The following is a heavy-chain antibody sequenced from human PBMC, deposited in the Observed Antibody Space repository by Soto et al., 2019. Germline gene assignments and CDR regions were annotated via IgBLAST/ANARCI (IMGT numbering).Heavy chain of an antibody. D-gene: IGHD3-10*01. CDR2: IYDSGST. CDR1: DDSINSGGYY. V-gene: IGHV4-31*03. CDR3: AREKLRSWQGFSGYGLGV. Sequence: KPSETLSLTCTVSDDSINSGGYYWTWIRQHPGKGLEWIGFIYDSGSTYYNPSLNSRVTMSVDTSENQFSLRLGSGTAADTAVYFWAREKLRSWQGFSGYGLGVWGQGTTVTVSS. J-gene: IGHJ6*02.